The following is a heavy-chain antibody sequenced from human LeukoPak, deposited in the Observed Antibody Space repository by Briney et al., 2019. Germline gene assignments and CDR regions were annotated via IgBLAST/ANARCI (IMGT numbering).Heavy chain of an antibody. CDR2: ISSSSSYI. V-gene: IGHV3-21*01. D-gene: IGHD5-18*01. Sequence: PGGSLRLSCVASGFSFTTYWMGWVRQAPGKGLEWVSSISSSSSYIYYADSVKGRFTISRDNAKNSLYLQMNSLRAEDTALYCCARQADTAMLIWSFTDYWGQGTLVTVSS. J-gene: IGHJ4*02. CDR1: GFSFTTYW. CDR3: ARQADTAMLIWSFTDY.